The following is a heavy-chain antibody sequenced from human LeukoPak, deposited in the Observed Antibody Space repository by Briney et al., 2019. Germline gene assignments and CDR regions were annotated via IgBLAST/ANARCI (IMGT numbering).Heavy chain of an antibody. CDR2: MNPNSGNT. CDR1: GYTFTSYD. V-gene: IGHV1-8*03. CDR3: ARDATLYDSRAYYYLW. J-gene: IGHJ4*02. D-gene: IGHD3-22*01. Sequence: GASVKVSCKASGYTFTSYDINWVRQATGQGLEWMGWMNPNSGNTGYAQKFQGRVTITADESTSTAYMELTSLRSEDTAVYYCARDATLYDSRAYYYLWWGQGTLVTVSS.